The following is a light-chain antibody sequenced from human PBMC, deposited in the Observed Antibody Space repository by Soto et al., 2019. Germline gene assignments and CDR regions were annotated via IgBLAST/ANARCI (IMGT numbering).Light chain of an antibody. Sequence: EVVLTQSPGTLSLSPGERATLSCRASQSIINNYLAWYQQRPGQAPRLLIYGSSDRATGIPGRFSGSGSGTDFTLTISRLEPEDFAVYYCYQYGSTPTYTFGQGTKVEIK. J-gene: IGKJ2*01. CDR1: QSIINNY. CDR2: GSS. CDR3: YQYGSTPTYT. V-gene: IGKV3-20*01.